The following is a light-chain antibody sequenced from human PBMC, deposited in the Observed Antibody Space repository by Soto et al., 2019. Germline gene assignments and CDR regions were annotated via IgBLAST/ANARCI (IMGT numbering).Light chain of an antibody. Sequence: DIHMTQSPSSLSASVGHIFTITCRASQVIGNSLAWYQQKPGKVPKLLIYAASTLQLGVPSRFSGSGSGTDFTLTISSLQPEDAATYYCQKYNNAPATFGLGTRLEIK. J-gene: IGKJ5*01. CDR2: AAS. V-gene: IGKV1-27*01. CDR3: QKYNNAPAT. CDR1: QVIGNS.